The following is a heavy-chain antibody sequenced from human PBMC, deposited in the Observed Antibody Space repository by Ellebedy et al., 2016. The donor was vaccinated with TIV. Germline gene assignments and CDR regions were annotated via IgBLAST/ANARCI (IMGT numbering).Heavy chain of an antibody. CDR1: GFTFSTYV. CDR3: AKGNILTGYYPPWYFDL. V-gene: IGHV3-23*01. CDR2: ITGSGDAT. Sequence: GGFLRLSXGASGFTFSTYVMSWVRLAPGKGLEWVSTITGSGDATYYADSVKGRFTISRDNSKNTLYLQMNSLRAEDTAVYYCAKGNILTGYYPPWYFDLWGRGTLVTVSS. D-gene: IGHD3-9*01. J-gene: IGHJ2*01.